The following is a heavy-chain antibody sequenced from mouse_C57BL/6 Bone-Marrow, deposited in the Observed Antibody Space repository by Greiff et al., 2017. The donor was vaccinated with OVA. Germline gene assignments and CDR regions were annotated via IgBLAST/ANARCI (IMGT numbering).Heavy chain of an antibody. D-gene: IGHD2-3*01. CDR2: IDPSDSYT. J-gene: IGHJ3*01. V-gene: IGHV1-69*01. Sequence: QVQLQQPGAELVMPGASVKLSCKASGYTFTSYWMHWVKQRPGQGLEWIGEIDPSDSYTNYNQKFKGKSTLTVDKSSSTAYMQLSSLTSEDSAVYYCAREERWLPPWFAYWGQGTLVTVSA. CDR1: GYTFTSYW. CDR3: AREERWLPPWFAY.